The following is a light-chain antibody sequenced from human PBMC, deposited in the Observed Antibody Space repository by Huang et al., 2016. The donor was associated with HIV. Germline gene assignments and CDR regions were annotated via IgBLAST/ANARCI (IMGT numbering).Light chain of an antibody. CDR1: QSISRN. Sequence: DIQMTQSPSSLSASVGDRVTITCRASQSISRNLNWYQQQTGEAPTLLIYAASILQSGVPSRFSGSGSGTDFTLTISSLQPEDFATYYCQQSYSTPPDTFGQGTKLEIK. CDR3: QQSYSTPPDT. V-gene: IGKV1-39*01. CDR2: AAS. J-gene: IGKJ2*01.